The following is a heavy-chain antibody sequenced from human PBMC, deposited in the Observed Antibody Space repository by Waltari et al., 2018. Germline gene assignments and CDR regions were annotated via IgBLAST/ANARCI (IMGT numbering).Heavy chain of an antibody. J-gene: IGHJ4*02. CDR2: IYHSGST. CDR1: GYSTSSGYY. D-gene: IGHD6-19*01. Sequence: QVQLQESGPGLVKPSETLCLTCAVSGYSTSSGYYWGWIRQPPGKGLEWIGSIYHSGSTYYNPSLKSRVTISVDTSKIQFSLKLSSVTAADTAVYYCARLESSGWEEIHYWGQGTLVTVSS. CDR3: ARLESSGWEEIHY. V-gene: IGHV4-38-2*01.